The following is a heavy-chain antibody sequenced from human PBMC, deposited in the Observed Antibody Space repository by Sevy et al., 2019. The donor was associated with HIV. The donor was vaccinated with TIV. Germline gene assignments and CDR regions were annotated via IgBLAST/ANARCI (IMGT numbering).Heavy chain of an antibody. CDR2: INQDGGEK. CDR1: GFTFSNYW. CDR3: AREQITGAKPYYFDY. J-gene: IGHJ4*02. D-gene: IGHD1-7*01. V-gene: IGHV3-7*01. Sequence: GGSLRLSCAASGFTFSNYWMSWVRQAPGKGLECVANINQDGGEKYYLDSVKGRLFVSRDNAKKSLYLQMDSLRAEDTAVYYCAREQITGAKPYYFDYWGQGTLVTVSS.